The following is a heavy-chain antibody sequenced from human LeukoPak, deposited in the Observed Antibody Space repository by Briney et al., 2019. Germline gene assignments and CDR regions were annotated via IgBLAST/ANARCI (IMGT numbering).Heavy chain of an antibody. CDR1: GYTFTSYY. D-gene: IGHD3-22*01. CDR3: ARETVHYDSSGYYPLDY. V-gene: IGHV1-46*01. CDR2: INPSGGST. Sequence: ASVKVSCKASGYTFTSYYMHWVRQAPGQGLEWMGIINPSGGSTSYAQKFQGRVTMTRDTSTSTVYMELSSLRSEDTAVYYCARETVHYDSSGYYPLDYWGQGTLVTVSS. J-gene: IGHJ4*02.